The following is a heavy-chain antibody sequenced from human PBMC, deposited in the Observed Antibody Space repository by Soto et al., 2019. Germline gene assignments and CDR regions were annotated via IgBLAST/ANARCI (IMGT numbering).Heavy chain of an antibody. CDR2: VSGSGGST. J-gene: IGHJ4*02. V-gene: IGHV3-23*01. Sequence: GGSLRLSCEASGFTFYIYDMSWVRQAPGKGLEWVSTVSGSGGSTYYADSVKGRFTISRDNSKDTLYLQMNSLRAEDTAVYYCVKVFYYDKDWGQGTLVTVSS. D-gene: IGHD3-22*01. CDR1: GFTFYIYD. CDR3: VKVFYYDKD.